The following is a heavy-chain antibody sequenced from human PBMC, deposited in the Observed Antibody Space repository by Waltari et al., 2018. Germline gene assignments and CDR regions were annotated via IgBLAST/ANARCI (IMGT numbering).Heavy chain of an antibody. Sequence: EVQLVESGGGLVQPGGSLRLSCAASGFTFSRSAMNWVRKAPGKGLEWVSYISRSGSTIYYADSVKGRFTISRDNAKNSLYLQMNSLRAEDTAVYYCARDLIAVAGIDFDYWGQGTLVTVSS. D-gene: IGHD6-19*01. V-gene: IGHV3-48*03. CDR3: ARDLIAVAGIDFDY. CDR2: ISRSGSTI. CDR1: GFTFSRSA. J-gene: IGHJ4*02.